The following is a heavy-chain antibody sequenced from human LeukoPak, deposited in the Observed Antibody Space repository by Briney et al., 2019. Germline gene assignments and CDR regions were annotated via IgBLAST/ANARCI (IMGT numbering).Heavy chain of an antibody. CDR1: GFNFRTYE. CDR3: AGGDYYDRSGYYLY. J-gene: IGHJ4*02. V-gene: IGHV3-30*03. Sequence: GGSLRLSCETSGFNFRTYEMHWVRQAPAKGPDWVALISHDGSYIQYADSVKGRFTISRDNSKNTLYLQLNSLRTEDTAVYYCAGGDYYDRSGYYLYWGQGTLVTVSS. D-gene: IGHD3-22*01. CDR2: ISHDGSYI.